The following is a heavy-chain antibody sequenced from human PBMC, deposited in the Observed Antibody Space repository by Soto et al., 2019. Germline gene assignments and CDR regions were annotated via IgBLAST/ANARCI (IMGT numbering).Heavy chain of an antibody. Sequence: QVQLVESGGGLVKPGGSLRLSCAASGFTFSDYYMTWIRQAPGKGLEWVSYMSSSGSHTNYADSVKGRFTISRDNAKNSVYLQMNSRRAEDTAVYYCARALTPIDYWGQGTLVTVSS. J-gene: IGHJ4*02. CDR1: GFTFSDYY. CDR3: ARALTPIDY. V-gene: IGHV3-11*05. CDR2: MSSSGSHT.